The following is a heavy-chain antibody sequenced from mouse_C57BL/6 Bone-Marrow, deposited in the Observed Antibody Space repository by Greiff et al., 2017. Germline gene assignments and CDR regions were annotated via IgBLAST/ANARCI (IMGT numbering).Heavy chain of an antibody. Sequence: DVHLVESGGGLVKPGGSLKLSCAASGFTFSDYGMHWVRQAPEKGLEWVAYISSGSSTIYYADTVKGRFTISRDNAKNTLFLQMTSLRSEDTAMYYCARPGYGNFLDYWGQGTSVTVSS. CDR1: GFTFSDYG. D-gene: IGHD2-10*02. J-gene: IGHJ4*01. V-gene: IGHV5-17*01. CDR2: ISSGSSTI. CDR3: ARPGYGNFLDY.